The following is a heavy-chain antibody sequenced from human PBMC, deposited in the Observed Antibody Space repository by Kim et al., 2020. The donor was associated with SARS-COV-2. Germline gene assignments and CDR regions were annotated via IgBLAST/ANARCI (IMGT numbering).Heavy chain of an antibody. D-gene: IGHD3-10*01. Sequence: VSVKSRITINPDTSKNQCSLQLNSVTPEDTAVYYCARDTYYGSGSYGYDYWGQGTLVTVSS. J-gene: IGHJ4*02. CDR3: ARDTYYGSGSYGYDY. V-gene: IGHV6-1*01.